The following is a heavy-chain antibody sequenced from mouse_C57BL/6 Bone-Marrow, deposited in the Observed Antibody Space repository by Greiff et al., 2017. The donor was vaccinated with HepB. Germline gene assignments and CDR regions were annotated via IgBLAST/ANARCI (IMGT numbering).Heavy chain of an antibody. CDR2: IYPGGGYT. V-gene: IGHV1-63*01. D-gene: IGHD1-1*01. Sequence: QVQLKQSGAELVRPGTSVKMSCKASGYTFTNYWIGWAKQRPGHGLEWIGDIYPGGGYTNYNEKFKSKATLTADKSSSTAYMQVSSLTSEDSAIYNCARLRLTTLVGFDYWGQGTTLTVSA. J-gene: IGHJ2*01. CDR3: ARLRLTTLVGFDY. CDR1: GYTFTNYW.